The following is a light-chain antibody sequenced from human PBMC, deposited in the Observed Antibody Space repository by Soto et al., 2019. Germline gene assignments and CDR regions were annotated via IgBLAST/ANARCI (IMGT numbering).Light chain of an antibody. CDR3: LQDYTYRT. V-gene: IGKV3-11*01. Sequence: EIVLTQSPATLSLSPGARAPLSCRASQSISYYLAWYQQTPGQAPRLLIYDASNRATGIPARFSGSGSGTDFTLTISSLQPEDFATYYCLQDYTYRTFGQGTKVDIK. J-gene: IGKJ1*01. CDR2: DAS. CDR1: QSISYY.